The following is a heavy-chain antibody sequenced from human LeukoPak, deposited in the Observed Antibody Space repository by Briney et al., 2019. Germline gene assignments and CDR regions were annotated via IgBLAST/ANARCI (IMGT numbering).Heavy chain of an antibody. CDR3: ARHIQGYSVDY. CDR1: GYTFDIYW. V-gene: IGHV5-51*01. CDR2: IYPRDSDT. Sequence: GESLKISCKGSGYTFDIYWIGWVRQMPGKGLEWMGIIYPRDSDTRYSPSFQGQVTISADKSISTAYPQWNSLKASDTAMYYCARHIQGYSVDYWGQGALVTVSS. J-gene: IGHJ4*02. D-gene: IGHD5-18*01.